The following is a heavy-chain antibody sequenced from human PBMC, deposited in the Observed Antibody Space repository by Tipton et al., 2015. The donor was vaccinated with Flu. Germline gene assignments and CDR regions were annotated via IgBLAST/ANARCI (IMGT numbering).Heavy chain of an antibody. D-gene: IGHD3-16*01. J-gene: IGHJ6*02. CDR2: IYSAGTT. CDR1: GFSVSSNF. Sequence: VQLVQSGGGLIQPGGSLRLSCAASGFSVSSNFMTWVRQAPGKGLDWVPTIYSAGTTHYADSVKGRFSISRDNSKNTLFLHMSDLRVEDTAVYYCARVGSVGADYYYGMNVWGQGTTVTVSS. CDR3: ARVGSVGADYYYGMNV. V-gene: IGHV3-53*01.